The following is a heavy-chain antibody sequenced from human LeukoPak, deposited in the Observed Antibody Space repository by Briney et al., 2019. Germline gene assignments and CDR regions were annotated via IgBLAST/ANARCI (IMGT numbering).Heavy chain of an antibody. CDR1: GGSVSNSTYY. V-gene: IGHV4-61*01. Sequence: PSETLSLTCSVSGGSVSNSTYYWGWILQPPGRGLDWIGYIYHSGSTNYNPSLKSRVTISADTSKNQLSLKLSSVPAADTAVYFCARLLRGFFDYWGQGTLVTVSS. CDR2: IYHSGST. CDR3: ARLLRGFFDY. D-gene: IGHD4-23*01. J-gene: IGHJ4*02.